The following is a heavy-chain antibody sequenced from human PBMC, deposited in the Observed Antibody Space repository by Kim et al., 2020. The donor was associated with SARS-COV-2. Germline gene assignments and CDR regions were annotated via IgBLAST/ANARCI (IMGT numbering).Heavy chain of an antibody. D-gene: IGHD6-13*01. J-gene: IGHJ6*02. CDR2: IDWDDDK. CDR1: GFSLSTSGMC. Sequence: SGPTLVNPTQTLTLTCTFSGFSLSTSGMCVSWIRQPPGKALEWLARIDWDDDKYYSTSLKTRLTISKDTSKNQVVLTMTNMDPVDTATYYCARMCLKMGKESSSWYGAGDCYSYGMDVWGQGTTVTVSS. V-gene: IGHV2-70*11. CDR3: ARMCLKMGKESSSWYGAGDCYSYGMDV.